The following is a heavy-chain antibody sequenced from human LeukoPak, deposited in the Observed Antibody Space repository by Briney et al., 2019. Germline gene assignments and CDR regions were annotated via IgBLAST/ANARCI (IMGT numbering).Heavy chain of an antibody. CDR2: IYPGDSDT. CDR3: ARQQLYYYDSSGYSPDYYYMDV. Sequence: GESLKISCKGSGYSFTSYWIGWVRQMPGKGLEWMGIIYPGDSDTRYSPSFQGQVTISADKSISTAYLQWSSLKASDTAMYYCARQQLYYYDSSGYSPDYYYMDVWGKGTTVPVSS. D-gene: IGHD3-22*01. V-gene: IGHV5-51*01. CDR1: GYSFTSYW. J-gene: IGHJ6*03.